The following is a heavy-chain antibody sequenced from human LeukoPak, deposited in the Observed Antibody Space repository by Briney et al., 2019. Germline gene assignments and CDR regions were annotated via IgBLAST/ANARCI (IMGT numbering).Heavy chain of an antibody. CDR2: ISGSGVST. CDR1: GFTFSSYA. V-gene: IGHV3-23*01. J-gene: IGHJ4*02. Sequence: GGSLRLSCAASGFTFSSYAMSWVRQTPGQGLEWVSAISGSGVSTYYADSVKGRFTISRDNSKNTLYLQMNSLRAEDTAVYYCAKDQGNYEPHSVAYWGQETLATVSS. D-gene: IGHD3-3*01. CDR3: AKDQGNYEPHSVAY.